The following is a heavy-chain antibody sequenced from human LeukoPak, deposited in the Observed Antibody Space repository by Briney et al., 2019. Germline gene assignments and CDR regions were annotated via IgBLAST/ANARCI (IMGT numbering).Heavy chain of an antibody. CDR1: GGSISSGTYY. D-gene: IGHD6-19*01. CDR2: IYHSGST. J-gene: IGHJ5*02. V-gene: IGHV4-39*07. Sequence: PSETLSLTCTVSGGSISSGTYYWGWIRQPAGKGLEWIGSIYHSGSTYYNPSLKSRVTISVDTSKNQFSLKLSSVTAADTAVYYCARAKWVAVAGTNWFDPWGQGTLVTVSS. CDR3: ARAKWVAVAGTNWFDP.